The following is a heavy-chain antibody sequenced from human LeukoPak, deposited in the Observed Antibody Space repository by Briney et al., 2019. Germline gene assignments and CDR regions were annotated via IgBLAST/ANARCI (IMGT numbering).Heavy chain of an antibody. J-gene: IGHJ4*02. V-gene: IGHV5-51*01. CDR1: GYRFTSYW. D-gene: IGHD1-26*01. CDR2: IYPGDSDT. Sequence: GASLQISCKGSGYRFTSYWIGWVRQMPGKVLEWMGIIYPGDSDTRYSPSFQGQVTISADKSISTAYLQWSSLKASDTAMYYCARLFSFGSYSGEDYWGQGTLVTVSS. CDR3: ARLFSFGSYSGEDY.